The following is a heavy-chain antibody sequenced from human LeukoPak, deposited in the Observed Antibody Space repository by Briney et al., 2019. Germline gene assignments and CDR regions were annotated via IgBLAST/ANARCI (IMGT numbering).Heavy chain of an antibody. CDR2: INHSGST. Sequence: SETLSLTSAVYGGSFSGYYWSWIRQPPGKGLEWIGEINHSGSTNYNPSLKSRVTISVDTSKNQFSLKLSSVTAADTAVYYCARGAAGYCSGGSCYYSSGWRRLYYFDYWGQGTLVTVSS. J-gene: IGHJ4*02. V-gene: IGHV4-34*01. CDR3: ARGAAGYCSGGSCYYSSGWRRLYYFDY. D-gene: IGHD2-15*01. CDR1: GGSFSGYY.